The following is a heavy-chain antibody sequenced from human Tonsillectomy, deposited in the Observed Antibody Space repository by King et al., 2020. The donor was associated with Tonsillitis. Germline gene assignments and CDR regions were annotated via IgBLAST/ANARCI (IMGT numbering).Heavy chain of an antibody. CDR2: IIPIFGTA. V-gene: IGHV1-69*01. D-gene: IGHD6-13*01. CDR1: GGTFSSYA. CDR3: ASEAGVAAITY. J-gene: IGHJ4*02. Sequence: VQLVESGAEVKKPGSSVKVSCKASGGTFSSYAISWVRQAPGQGLEWMGGIIPIFGTANYTQKFQGRVTNTADESTSTAYMELNSLRSEDTAVYYCASEAGVAAITYWGQGTLVTVSS.